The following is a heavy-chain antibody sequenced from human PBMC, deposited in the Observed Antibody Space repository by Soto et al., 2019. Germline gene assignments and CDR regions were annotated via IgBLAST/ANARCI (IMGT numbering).Heavy chain of an antibody. CDR2: ISGSGGST. V-gene: IGHV3-23*01. CDR3: AKDIGDSSGFVEGSGAY. CDR1: GFTFSSYA. J-gene: IGHJ4*02. D-gene: IGHD3-22*01. Sequence: PGGSLRLSCAASGFTFSSYAMSWVRQAPGKGLEWVSAISGSGGSTYYADSVKGRFTISRDNSKNTLYLQMNSLRAEDTAVYYCAKDIGDSSGFVEGSGAYWGQGTLVTVSS.